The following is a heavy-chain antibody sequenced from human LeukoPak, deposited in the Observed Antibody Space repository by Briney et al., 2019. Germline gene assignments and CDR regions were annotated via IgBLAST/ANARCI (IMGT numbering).Heavy chain of an antibody. D-gene: IGHD3-10*01. V-gene: IGHV3-21*01. J-gene: IGHJ4*02. Sequence: GGSLRLSCAASGFTFSSYSMNWVRQAPGKGLEWVSSISSSSSYIYYADSVKGRFTISRDNAKNSLYLQMNSLRAEDTAVYYCASDYGSGTSGDFDYWGQGTLVTVSS. CDR3: ASDYGSGTSGDFDY. CDR1: GFTFSSYS. CDR2: ISSSSSYI.